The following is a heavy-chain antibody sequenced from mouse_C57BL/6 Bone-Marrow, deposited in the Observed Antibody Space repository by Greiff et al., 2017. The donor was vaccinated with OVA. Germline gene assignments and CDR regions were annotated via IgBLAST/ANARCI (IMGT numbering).Heavy chain of an antibody. J-gene: IGHJ4*01. D-gene: IGHD2-1*01. CDR2: IDPANGNT. CDR3: ARSGEIYYGNYSYAMDY. Sequence: EVKLQESVAELVRPGASVKLSCTASGFNIKNTYMHWVKQRPEQGLEWIGRIDPANGNTKYAPKFQGKATITADTSSNTAYLQLSSLTSEDTAIYYCARSGEIYYGNYSYAMDYWGQGTSVTVSS. V-gene: IGHV14-3*01. CDR1: GFNIKNTY.